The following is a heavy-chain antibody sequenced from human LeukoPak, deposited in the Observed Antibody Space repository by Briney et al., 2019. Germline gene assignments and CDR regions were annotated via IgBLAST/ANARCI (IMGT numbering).Heavy chain of an antibody. J-gene: IGHJ4*02. Sequence: QPGGSLRLSCAASGFTFSSYGMHWVRQAPGKGLEWVAVIWYDGSNKYYADSVKGRFTISRDNSKNTLYLQMNSLRAEDTAVYYCAKEDGIGGYCTNGVCYTAGLPHTYFDYWGQGTLVTVSS. V-gene: IGHV3-33*06. CDR2: IWYDGSNK. CDR1: GFTFSSYG. CDR3: AKEDGIGGYCTNGVCYTAGLPHTYFDY. D-gene: IGHD2-8*01.